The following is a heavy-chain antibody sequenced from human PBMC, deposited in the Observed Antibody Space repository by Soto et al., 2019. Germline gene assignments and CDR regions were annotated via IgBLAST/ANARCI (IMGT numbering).Heavy chain of an antibody. CDR2: IIPIFGTA. Sequence: GASVKVSCKASGGTFSSYAISWVRQAPGQGLEWMGGIIPIFGTANYAQKFQGRVTITADGSTSTAYMGLSSLRSEDTAVYYCAREGNFWSGSGYYYYYGMDVWGQGTTVTVSS. CDR3: AREGNFWSGSGYYYYYGMDV. J-gene: IGHJ6*02. D-gene: IGHD3-3*01. CDR1: GGTFSSYA. V-gene: IGHV1-69*13.